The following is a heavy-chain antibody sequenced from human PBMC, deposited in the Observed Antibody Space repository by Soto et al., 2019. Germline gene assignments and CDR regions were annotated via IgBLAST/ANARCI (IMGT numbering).Heavy chain of an antibody. CDR1: GYTFTSYG. D-gene: IGHD6-19*01. Sequence: HVQLVQSGAEVKKPGASVKVSCKASGYTFTSYGISWVRQAPGQGLEWMGWISAYNGNTNYAQKLQGRVTMTSDTSTSTAYIALRSLRSDDTAVYYCARDLAVGLVDYWGQGTLVTVSS. J-gene: IGHJ4*02. CDR3: ARDLAVGLVDY. V-gene: IGHV1-18*01. CDR2: ISAYNGNT.